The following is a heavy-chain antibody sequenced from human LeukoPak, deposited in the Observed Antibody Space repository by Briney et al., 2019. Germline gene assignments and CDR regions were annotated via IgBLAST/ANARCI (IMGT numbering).Heavy chain of an antibody. Sequence: ASVKVSCKASGYTFTGYYMHWVRQAPGHGLEWMGWINPNSGGTNYAQKFQGRVTMTRDTSISTAYMELSRLRSDDTAVYYCAREYDILTGYSFYYYYGMDVWGQGTTVTVSS. J-gene: IGHJ6*02. CDR2: INPNSGGT. D-gene: IGHD3-9*01. V-gene: IGHV1-2*02. CDR3: AREYDILTGYSFYYYYGMDV. CDR1: GYTFTGYY.